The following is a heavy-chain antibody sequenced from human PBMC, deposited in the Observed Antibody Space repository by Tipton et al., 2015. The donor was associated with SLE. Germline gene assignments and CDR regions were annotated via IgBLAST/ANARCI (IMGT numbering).Heavy chain of an antibody. J-gene: IGHJ4*02. CDR1: GYTFTSYY. CDR2: INPNSGGT. CDR3: ARGEYSSSSGYFDY. D-gene: IGHD6-6*01. Sequence: QSGPEVKKPGASVKVSCKASGYTFTSYYMHWVRQAPGQGLEWMGWINPNSGGTNYAQKFQGRVTMTRDTSISTAYMELSRLRSDDTAVYYCARGEYSSSSGYFDYWGQGTLVTVSS. V-gene: IGHV1-2*02.